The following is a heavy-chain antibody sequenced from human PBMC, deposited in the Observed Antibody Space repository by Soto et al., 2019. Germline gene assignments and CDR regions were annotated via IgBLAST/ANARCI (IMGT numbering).Heavy chain of an antibody. V-gene: IGHV5-51*01. Sequence: EVQLVQSGAEVKKPGESLKISCKGSGYNFASHWIGWVRQMPGKGLEWMGIIFPGDSYTTYSPSFQGQVTVSADQSISTVYLQWSGLKASDTAMYYCATLAGSGSYRDLYFDNWGQGTPVTVSS. CDR2: IFPGDSYT. J-gene: IGHJ4*02. D-gene: IGHD1-26*01. CDR3: ATLAGSGSYRDLYFDN. CDR1: GYNFASHW.